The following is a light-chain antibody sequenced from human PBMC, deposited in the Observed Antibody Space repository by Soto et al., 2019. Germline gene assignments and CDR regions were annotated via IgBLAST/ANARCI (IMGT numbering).Light chain of an antibody. J-gene: IGLJ2*01. Sequence: QSALTQPASVSGSPGQSITISCTGTSSDVGGYNYVSWYQQHPGKAHKLMLYDVSNRPSGVSNRFSGSKSGNTASLTISGLQAEDEADYYCSSYTSSSTPVVFGGGTKLTVL. CDR3: SSYTSSSTPVV. CDR2: DVS. V-gene: IGLV2-14*01. CDR1: SSDVGGYNY.